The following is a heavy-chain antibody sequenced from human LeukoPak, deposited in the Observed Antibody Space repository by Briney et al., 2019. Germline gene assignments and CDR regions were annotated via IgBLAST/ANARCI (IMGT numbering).Heavy chain of an antibody. J-gene: IGHJ4*02. CDR2: IYYSGST. Sequence: SETLSLTCTVSGGSISSYYWSWIRQPPGKGLEWIGYIYYSGSTNYNPSLKSRVTISVDTSKNQFSLKLSSVTAADTAVYYCARHVPASSEQWLVLFDYWGQGTLVTVSS. CDR1: GGSISSYY. D-gene: IGHD6-19*01. CDR3: ARHVPASSEQWLVLFDY. V-gene: IGHV4-59*01.